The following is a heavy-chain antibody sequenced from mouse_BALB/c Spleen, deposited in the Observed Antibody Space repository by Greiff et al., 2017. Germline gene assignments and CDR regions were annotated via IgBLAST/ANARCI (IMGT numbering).Heavy chain of an antibody. D-gene: IGHD3-1*01. V-gene: IGHV5-6-2*01. CDR1: GFTFSSTY. CDR3: AIHVCSSSQYYAIDY. Sequence: EVKLMESGGGLVKLGGSLKLSCAASGFTFSSTYMSWVRQTPEQRLELVAAINSNGGSTYYPDTVKGRFTITRDNATNTLYLQMSSLTSEDTAVYYCAIHVCSSSQYYAIDYWGQGTTVTVSS. CDR2: INSNGGST. J-gene: IGHJ4*01.